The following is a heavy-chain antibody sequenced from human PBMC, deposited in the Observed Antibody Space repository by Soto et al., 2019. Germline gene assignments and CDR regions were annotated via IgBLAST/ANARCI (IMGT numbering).Heavy chain of an antibody. J-gene: IGHJ5*02. CDR2: ISAYNGNT. D-gene: IGHD1-1*01. CDR3: AREGAGTAGPRENWFDP. Sequence: GXSVKVSCKASCYTFTSYGISWVRQAPVQGLEWIGWISAYNGNTNYAQKLQGRVTMTTDTSTSTAYMELRSLRSDDTAVYYCAREGAGTAGPRENWFDPWGQGTLVTVYS. V-gene: IGHV1-18*04. CDR1: CYTFTSYG.